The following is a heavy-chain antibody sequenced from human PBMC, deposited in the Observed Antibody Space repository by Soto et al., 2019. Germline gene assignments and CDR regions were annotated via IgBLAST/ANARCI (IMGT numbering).Heavy chain of an antibody. D-gene: IGHD6-13*01. CDR2: IIPILGIA. CDR1: GGTFSSYT. Sequence: SVKVSCKASGGTFSSYTISWVRQAPGQGLEWMGRIIPILGIANYAQKFQGRVTITADKSTSTAYMELSSLRSEDTAVYYCARGVAAAGAPEYFQHWGQGTLVTVSS. CDR3: ARGVAAAGAPEYFQH. V-gene: IGHV1-69*02. J-gene: IGHJ1*01.